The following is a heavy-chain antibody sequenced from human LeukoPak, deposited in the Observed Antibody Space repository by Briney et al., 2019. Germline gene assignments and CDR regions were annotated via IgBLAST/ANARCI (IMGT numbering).Heavy chain of an antibody. D-gene: IGHD3-22*01. CDR2: INHSGST. CDR3: ARGVGGHYYDSSGLSHTFDY. V-gene: IGHV4-34*01. J-gene: IGHJ4*02. CDR1: GGSFSGYY. Sequence: PSETLSLTCAVYGGSFSGYYWSWIRLSPGKGLEWIGEINHSGSTNYNPSLKSRVTISVDTSKNQFSLKLSSVTAADTAVYYCARGVGGHYYDSSGLSHTFDYWGQGTLVTVSS.